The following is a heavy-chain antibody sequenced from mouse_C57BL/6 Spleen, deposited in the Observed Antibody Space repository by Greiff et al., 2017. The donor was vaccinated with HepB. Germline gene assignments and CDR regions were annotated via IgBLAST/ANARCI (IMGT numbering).Heavy chain of an antibody. D-gene: IGHD1-1*01. CDR1: GYTFTDYY. Sequence: QVQLQQSGAELVRPGASVKLSCKASGYTFTDYYINWVKQRPGQGLEWIARIYPGSGNTYYNEKFKGKATLTAEKSSSTAYMELSSLTSEDSAVYFCARGGVVADYWGQGTTLTVSS. V-gene: IGHV1-76*01. CDR2: IYPGSGNT. J-gene: IGHJ2*01. CDR3: ARGGVVADY.